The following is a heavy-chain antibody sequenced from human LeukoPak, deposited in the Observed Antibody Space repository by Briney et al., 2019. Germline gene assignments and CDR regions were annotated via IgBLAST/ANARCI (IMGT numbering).Heavy chain of an antibody. Sequence: SETLSLTCAVSGGSISSGGYSWSWIRQHPGKGLEWIGYIYYSGSTYYNPSLKSRVTISVDTSKNQFSLKLSSVTAADTAVYYCARDTTPPYGENWFDPWGQGTLVTVSS. CDR3: ARDTTPPYGENWFDP. V-gene: IGHV4-31*11. J-gene: IGHJ5*02. CDR1: GGSISSGGYS. D-gene: IGHD1-1*01. CDR2: IYYSGST.